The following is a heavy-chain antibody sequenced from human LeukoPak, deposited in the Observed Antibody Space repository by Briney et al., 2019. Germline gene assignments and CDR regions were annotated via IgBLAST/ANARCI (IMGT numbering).Heavy chain of an antibody. CDR2: ISSSGSTI. J-gene: IGHJ4*02. V-gene: IGHV3-48*03. D-gene: IGHD3-9*01. Sequence: GGSLRLSCAASGFTFSSYEMNWVRQAPGKGLEWVSYISSSGSTIYYADSVKGRFTISRDNAKNSPYLQMSSLRAEDTAVYYCARGDYDILTGYPYYFDYWGQGTLVTVSS. CDR3: ARGDYDILTGYPYYFDY. CDR1: GFTFSSYE.